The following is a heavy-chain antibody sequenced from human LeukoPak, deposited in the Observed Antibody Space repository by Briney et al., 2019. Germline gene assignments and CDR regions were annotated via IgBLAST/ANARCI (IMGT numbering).Heavy chain of an antibody. D-gene: IGHD4-23*01. V-gene: IGHV3-23*01. CDR2: ISGSGGST. J-gene: IGHJ4*02. CDR1: GFTFSSYA. Sequence: PGGSLRLSCAASGFTFSSYAMSWVRQAPGKGLEWVSAISGSGGSTYYADSVKGRFTISRDNSKNTLYLQMNSLRAEDTAVYYCAKDPWSLYGGNSEGGYWGQGTLVTVSS. CDR3: AKDPWSLYGGNSEGGY.